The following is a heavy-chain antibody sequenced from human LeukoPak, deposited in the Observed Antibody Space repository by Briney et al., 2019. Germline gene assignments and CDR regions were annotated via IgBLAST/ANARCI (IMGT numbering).Heavy chain of an antibody. CDR1: GFTFSSYW. V-gene: IGHV3-7*01. J-gene: IGHJ1*01. D-gene: IGHD3-22*01. CDR3: AREPDSSGYYYAPGYFQH. CDR2: IKQDGSEK. Sequence: PGGSLRLSCAASGFTFSSYWMSWVRQAPGKGLEWVANIKQDGSEKYYVDSVKGRFTISRDNAKNSLYLQMNSLRAEDTAVYYCAREPDSSGYYYAPGYFQHRGQGTLVTVSS.